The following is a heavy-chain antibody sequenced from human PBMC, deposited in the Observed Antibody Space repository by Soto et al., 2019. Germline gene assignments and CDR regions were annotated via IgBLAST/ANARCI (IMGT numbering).Heavy chain of an antibody. Sequence: QVQLVESGGGVVQPGRSLRLSCAASGFTFSSYGMHWVRQAPGKGLEWVAVIWYDGSNKYYADSVKGRFTITRDNSKNTLYLQMNSLRAEDTAVYYWARDVDEGQWLAQGNWFDPWGQGTLVTVSS. D-gene: IGHD6-19*01. CDR2: IWYDGSNK. CDR1: GFTFSSYG. CDR3: ARDVDEGQWLAQGNWFDP. J-gene: IGHJ5*02. V-gene: IGHV3-33*01.